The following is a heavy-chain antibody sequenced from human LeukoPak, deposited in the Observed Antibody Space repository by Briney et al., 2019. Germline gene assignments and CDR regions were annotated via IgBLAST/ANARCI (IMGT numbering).Heavy chain of an antibody. CDR3: AREYGYCSGGSCHLSSGYI. V-gene: IGHV3-7*01. J-gene: IGHJ4*02. CDR2: IKQDGSEK. CDR1: GFTFSSYW. Sequence: GGSLRLSCAASGFTFSSYWMSWVRQAPGKGLEWVANIKQDGSEKYYVDSVKGRFTISRDNAKNSLYLQMNSLRAEDTAVYYCAREYGYCSGGSCHLSSGYIWGQGTLVTVSS. D-gene: IGHD2-15*01.